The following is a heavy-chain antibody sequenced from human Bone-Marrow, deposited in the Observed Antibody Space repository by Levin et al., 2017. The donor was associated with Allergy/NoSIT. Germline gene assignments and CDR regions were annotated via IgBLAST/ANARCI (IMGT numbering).Heavy chain of an antibody. V-gene: IGHV3-33*01. CDR2: IWYHGRQQ. D-gene: IGHD2-2*01. J-gene: IGHJ4*02. CDR3: ARDSEWGTIPAANHLDH. Sequence: GESLKISCRASGFGFGDHGLHWVRQAPGKGLEWVASIWYHGRQQNYADSVKGRFTISRDNSNNTLYLQMDSLRADDTALYYCARDSEWGTIPAANHLDHWGQGTLVIVSS. CDR1: GFGFGDHG.